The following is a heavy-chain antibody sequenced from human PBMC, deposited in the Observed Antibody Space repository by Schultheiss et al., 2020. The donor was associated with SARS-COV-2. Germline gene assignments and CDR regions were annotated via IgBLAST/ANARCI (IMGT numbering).Heavy chain of an antibody. V-gene: IGHV3-23*01. CDR1: GFTFSSYG. Sequence: GGSLRLSCAASGFTFSSYGMHWVRQAPGKGLEWVSAISGSGGSTYYADSVKGRFTISRDNSKNMVYLQMNSLRAEDTAVYYCARDGLLTIFGVSYYYYYGMNVWGQGTTVTVSS. J-gene: IGHJ6*02. CDR3: ARDGLLTIFGVSYYYYYGMNV. CDR2: ISGSGGST. D-gene: IGHD3-3*01.